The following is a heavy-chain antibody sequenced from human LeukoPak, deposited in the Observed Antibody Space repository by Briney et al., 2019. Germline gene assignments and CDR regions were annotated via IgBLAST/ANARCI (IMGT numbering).Heavy chain of an antibody. Sequence: GGSLRLSCAASGFTFDNYAMTWVRQAPGKGLEWVSAIRVSDGYTYYADSVQGRFIISRDKSRNTVSLQINSLTGDDMALYCGARVAGSYSIRPFDFWGQGTVVLVSS. V-gene: IGHV3-23*01. CDR2: IRVSDGYT. J-gene: IGHJ4*02. CDR3: ARVAGSYSIRPFDF. D-gene: IGHD1-26*01. CDR1: GFTFDNYA.